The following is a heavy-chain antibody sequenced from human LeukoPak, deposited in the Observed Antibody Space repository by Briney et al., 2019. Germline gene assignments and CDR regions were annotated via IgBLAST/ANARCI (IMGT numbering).Heavy chain of an antibody. CDR1: GYTFTSYY. CDR2: INPSGGST. V-gene: IGHV1-46*01. CDR3: ARAYYDFWSGYYKGRDYYYMDV. D-gene: IGHD3-3*01. Sequence: ASVKVSCKASGYTFTSYYMHWVRQAPGQGLEWMGIINPSGGSTSYAQKFQGRVTMTRDMSTSTVYMELSSLRSEDTAVYYCARAYYDFWSGYYKGRDYYYMDVWGKGTTVTVSS. J-gene: IGHJ6*03.